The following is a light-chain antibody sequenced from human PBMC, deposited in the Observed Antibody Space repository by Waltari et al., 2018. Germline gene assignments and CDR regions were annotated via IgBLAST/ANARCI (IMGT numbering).Light chain of an antibody. CDR1: SGHTRYA. J-gene: IGLJ2*01. Sequence: QLVLTQPPSASASLGASVKLTCTLNSGHTRYAIAWNQQQPEKGPRFLLKLDSDGSHNQGDGIPDRFSGSSSGAERYLILSSLQSEDEADYYCQSWDTGINVFGGGTKLTVL. V-gene: IGLV4-69*01. CDR2: LDSDGSH. CDR3: QSWDTGINV.